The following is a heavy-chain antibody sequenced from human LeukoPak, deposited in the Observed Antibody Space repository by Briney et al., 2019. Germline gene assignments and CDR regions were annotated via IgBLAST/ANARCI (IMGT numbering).Heavy chain of an antibody. D-gene: IGHD6-19*01. V-gene: IGHV1-2*02. J-gene: IGHJ4*02. CDR2: INPNSGDT. Sequence: ASVKVSCKASGYTFTDFYFNWVRQAPGQGLEWMGWINPNSGDTNYAQKFQGRVTMTRDTSISTAYMELSRLRSDDTAVYYCARGTAVADTESGFDYWGQGTLVTVSS. CDR1: GYTFTDFY. CDR3: ARGTAVADTESGFDY.